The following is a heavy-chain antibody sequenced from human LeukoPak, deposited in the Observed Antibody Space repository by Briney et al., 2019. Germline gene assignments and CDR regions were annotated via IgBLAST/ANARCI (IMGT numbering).Heavy chain of an antibody. V-gene: IGHV3-30-3*01. CDR2: ISYDGSNK. CDR1: GFTFSSYA. CDR3: ARARKTISQQRYYYYYGMDV. Sequence: GGSLRLSCAASGFTFSSYAMHWVRQAPGKGLEWVAVISYDGSNKYYADSVKGRFTISRDNSKNTLYLQMNSLRAEDTAVYYCARARKTISQQRYYYYYGMDVWGQGTTVTVSS. J-gene: IGHJ6*02. D-gene: IGHD6-13*01.